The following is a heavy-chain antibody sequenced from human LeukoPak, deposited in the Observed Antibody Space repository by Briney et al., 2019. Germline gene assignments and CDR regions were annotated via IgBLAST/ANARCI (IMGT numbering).Heavy chain of an antibody. V-gene: IGHV1-2*02. CDR2: INPNSGGT. J-gene: IGHJ4*02. Sequence: GASVKVSCKASGYTFTDYFMHWVRQAPGQGLEWMGWINPNSGGTQYAQKFQGRVTMTRDTSISTAYMELSRLRSDDTAVYYCAREAADPPKIFDYWGQGTLVTVSS. CDR3: AREAADPPKIFDY. CDR1: GYTFTDYF. D-gene: IGHD6-13*01.